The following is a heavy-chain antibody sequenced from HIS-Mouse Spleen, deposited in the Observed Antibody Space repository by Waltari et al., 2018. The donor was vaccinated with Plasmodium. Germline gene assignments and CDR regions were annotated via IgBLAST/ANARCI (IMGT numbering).Heavy chain of an antibody. Sequence: QVQLQESGPGLVKPAETLSLTCTVSGGSISRYYWSWIRQPPGKGQEWMGYIYFIGGTNYTPSLKSRVTISVDTSKNQFSLKLSSVTAADTAVYYCARHRYSSSWYSYWGQGTLVTVSS. CDR3: ARHRYSSSWYSY. CDR2: IYFIGGT. J-gene: IGHJ4*02. CDR1: GGSISRYY. V-gene: IGHV4-59*08. D-gene: IGHD6-13*01.